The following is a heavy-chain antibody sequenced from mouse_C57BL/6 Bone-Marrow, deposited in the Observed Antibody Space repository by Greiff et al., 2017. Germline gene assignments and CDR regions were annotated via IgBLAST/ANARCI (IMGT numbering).Heavy chain of an antibody. J-gene: IGHJ4*01. Sequence: VQLQQSGPVLVKPGASVKMSCKASGYTFTDYYMNWVKQSHGKSLEWIGVINPYNGGTSYNQKFKGKATLTVDKSSSTAYMELNSLTSEDSAVYYCARDSYYYAMDYWGQGTSVTVSS. CDR3: ARDSYYYAMDY. CDR1: GYTFTDYY. V-gene: IGHV1-19*01. CDR2: INPYNGGT.